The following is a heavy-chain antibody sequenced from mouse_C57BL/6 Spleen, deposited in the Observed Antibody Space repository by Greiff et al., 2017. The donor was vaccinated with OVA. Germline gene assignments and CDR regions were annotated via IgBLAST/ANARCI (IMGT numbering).Heavy chain of an antibody. J-gene: IGHJ3*01. CDR1: GYTFTDYE. CDR2: IDPETGGT. D-gene: IGHD4-1*01. V-gene: IGHV1-15*01. Sequence: ESGAELVRPGASVTLSCKASGYTFTDYEMHWVKQTPVHGLEWIGAIDPETGGTAYNQKFKGKAILTADKSSSTAYMELRSLTSEDSAVYYCTRYWDLFAYWGQGTLVTVSA. CDR3: TRYWDLFAY.